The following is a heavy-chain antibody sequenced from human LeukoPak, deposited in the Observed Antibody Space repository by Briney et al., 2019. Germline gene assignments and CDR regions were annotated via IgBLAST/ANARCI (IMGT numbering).Heavy chain of an antibody. CDR3: ARGGGEWPFDP. J-gene: IGHJ5*02. Sequence: SETLSLTCTVSGGSISSSGFYWGWIRQPPGKGLEWIGSINYGGSTYYNPSLKGRVTISVDTSQNHFSLKLSSVTAADTAVYYCARGGGEWPFDPWGQGTLVTVSS. D-gene: IGHD3-3*01. CDR2: INYGGST. V-gene: IGHV4-39*07. CDR1: GGSISSSGFY.